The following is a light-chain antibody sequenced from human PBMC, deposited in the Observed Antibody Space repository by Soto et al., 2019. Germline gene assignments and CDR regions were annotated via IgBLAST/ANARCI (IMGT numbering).Light chain of an antibody. CDR1: SGGIANNY. CDR2: EHN. J-gene: IGLJ2*01. V-gene: IGLV6-57*04. Sequence: NFMLTQPHSVSESPGEPVTISCTRTSGGIANNYVHWYQQRPGSAPTIVIYEHNQRPSGVPDRFSGSTDGSANSASLTISGLPTEHEADYYCQSSDSRFVLFGGGTKLTVL. CDR3: QSSDSRFVL.